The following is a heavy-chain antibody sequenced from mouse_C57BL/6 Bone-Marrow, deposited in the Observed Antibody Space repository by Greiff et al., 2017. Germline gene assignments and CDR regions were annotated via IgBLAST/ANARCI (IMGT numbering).Heavy chain of an antibody. CDR3: ARMGEHGSSGAH. V-gene: IGHV1-74*01. CDR1: GYSFTSYW. J-gene: IGHJ3*01. CDR2: IHPSDSDT. Sequence: QVQLKQPGPELVKPRASVQVSCKASGYSFTSYWMHWVKPRPGQGLEWIGRIHPSDSDTNYNQKFKGKATLTVDNSSSTAYMQLISLTSEVSAVYYWARMGEHGSSGAHWGQGTLVNVSA. D-gene: IGHD1-1*01.